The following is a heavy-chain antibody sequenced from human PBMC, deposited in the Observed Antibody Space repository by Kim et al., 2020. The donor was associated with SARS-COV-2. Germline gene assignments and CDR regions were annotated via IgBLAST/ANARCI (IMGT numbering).Heavy chain of an antibody. CDR3: ARGVPGFDDYIWGSYRYTGWSYFDD. Sequence: SETLSLTCAVYGGSFSGYYWSWIRQPPGKGLEWIGEINHSGSTNYNPSLKSRVTISVDTSKNQFSLKLSSVTAADTAVYYCARGVPGFDDYIWGSYRYTGWSYFDDWGQGTLVTVSS. CDR2: INHSGST. V-gene: IGHV4-34*01. CDR1: GGSFSGYY. D-gene: IGHD3-16*02. J-gene: IGHJ4*02.